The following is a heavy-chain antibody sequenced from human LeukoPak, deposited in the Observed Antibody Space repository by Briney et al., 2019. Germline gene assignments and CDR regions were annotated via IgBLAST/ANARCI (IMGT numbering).Heavy chain of an antibody. D-gene: IGHD3-16*01. J-gene: IGHJ4*02. Sequence: PGRSLRLSCAASGFTFSSYGMHWVRQAPGKGLEWVSSISSSSSYIYYADSVKGRFTISRDNAKNSLYLQMNSLRAEDTAVYYCARDLLSLGDDWGQGTLVTVSS. CDR3: ARDLLSLGDD. CDR1: GFTFSSYG. CDR2: ISSSSSYI. V-gene: IGHV3-21*01.